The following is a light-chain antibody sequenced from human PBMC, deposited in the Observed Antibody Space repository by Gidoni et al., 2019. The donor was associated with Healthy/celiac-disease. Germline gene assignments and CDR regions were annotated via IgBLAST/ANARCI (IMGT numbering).Light chain of an antibody. CDR2: GAS. V-gene: IGKV3D-15*01. J-gene: IGKJ1*01. Sequence: EIVMTQSPATLSVSPGERATLSCRASQSVSSNLAWYQQKPGQAPRLLIYGASIRATGIPARFSGSGPGTEFTLTISSLQSEDFAVYYCQQYNNWRGTFGQGTKVEIK. CDR1: QSVSSN. CDR3: QQYNNWRGT.